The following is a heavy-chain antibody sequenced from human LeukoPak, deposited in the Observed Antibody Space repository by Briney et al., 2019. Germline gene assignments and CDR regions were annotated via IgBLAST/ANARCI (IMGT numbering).Heavy chain of an antibody. CDR2: IYYSGST. D-gene: IGHD3-16*02. Sequence: SETLSLTCTVSGGSISSSSYYWGWIRQPPGKGREWIGSIYYSGSTYYNPSLKSRVTISVDTSKNQFSLKLSSVTAADTAVYYCARQGVTLMGVYWGQGTLVTVSS. CDR1: GGSISSSSYY. CDR3: ARQGVTLMGVY. V-gene: IGHV4-39*01. J-gene: IGHJ4*02.